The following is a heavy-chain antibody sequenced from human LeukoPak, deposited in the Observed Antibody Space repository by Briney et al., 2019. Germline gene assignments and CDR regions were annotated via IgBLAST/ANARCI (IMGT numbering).Heavy chain of an antibody. J-gene: IGHJ4*02. V-gene: IGHV3-9*01. Sequence: PGGSLRLSCAASGFTFDDYAMHWVRQVPGKGLEWVSGISWNSGTIGYADSVKGRFTISRDNVKNSLYLEMNSLRAEDTAFYYCAKDKVFGGELDYWGQGTLVTVSS. CDR1: GFTFDDYA. CDR2: ISWNSGTI. D-gene: IGHD3-10*01. CDR3: AKDKVFGGELDY.